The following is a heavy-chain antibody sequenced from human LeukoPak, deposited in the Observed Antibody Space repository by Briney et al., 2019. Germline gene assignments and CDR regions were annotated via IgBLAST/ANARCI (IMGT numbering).Heavy chain of an antibody. J-gene: IGHJ4*02. CDR3: AKPSGSGVDY. V-gene: IGHV3-30*02. CDR1: GFTFSSYG. Sequence: SGGSLRLSCAASGFTFSSYGMHWVRQAPGKGLEWVAFIRSDGYHTYYTDSVKGRFIITRDNFKNTLYLQMNSLRLEDMAVYYCAKPSGSGVDYWGRGTRVTVSS. D-gene: IGHD1-26*01. CDR2: IRSDGYHT.